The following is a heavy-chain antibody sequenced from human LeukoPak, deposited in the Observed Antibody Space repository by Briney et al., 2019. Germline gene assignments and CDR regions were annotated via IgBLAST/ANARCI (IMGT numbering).Heavy chain of an antibody. CDR3: AKDSPVATW. V-gene: IGHV3-30-3*02. D-gene: IGHD1-26*01. CDR2: ISYDGNNK. CDR1: GFPFSSYT. J-gene: IGHJ4*02. Sequence: PGGSLRLSCAASGFPFSSYTMHWVRQAPGKGLEWVAFISYDGNNKNYADSVKGRFTISRDNSKNTLYLQMNSLRADDTAKYYCAKDSPVATWWGQGTLVTVSS.